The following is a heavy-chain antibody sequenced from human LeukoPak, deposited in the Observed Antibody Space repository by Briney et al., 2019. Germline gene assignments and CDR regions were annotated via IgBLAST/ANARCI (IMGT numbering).Heavy chain of an antibody. Sequence: ASVKVSCKASGYTFTSYGISWVRQAPGQGLEWVGWISAYNGNTNYAQKLQGRVTMTTDTSTSTAYMELRSLRSDDTAVYYCARGCYYDSSGYYYCDAFDIWGQGTMVTVSS. CDR2: ISAYNGNT. CDR3: ARGCYYDSSGYYYCDAFDI. CDR1: GYTFTSYG. J-gene: IGHJ3*02. V-gene: IGHV1-18*01. D-gene: IGHD3-22*01.